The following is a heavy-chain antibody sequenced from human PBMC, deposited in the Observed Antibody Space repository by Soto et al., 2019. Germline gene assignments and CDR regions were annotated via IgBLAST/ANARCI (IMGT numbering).Heavy chain of an antibody. V-gene: IGHV4-39*01. CDR2: IYYSGTT. D-gene: IGHD6-13*01. CDR1: GDSISSSSHY. Sequence: SETLSLTCTVSGDSISSSSHYWGWIRQPPGKGLEWIGSIYYSGTTHYNPSLKSRVIITGDSPKNQFSLKVNSVTAADTAVYYCARQIDSSWDRFDYWGQGALVTVSS. CDR3: ARQIDSSWDRFDY. J-gene: IGHJ4*02.